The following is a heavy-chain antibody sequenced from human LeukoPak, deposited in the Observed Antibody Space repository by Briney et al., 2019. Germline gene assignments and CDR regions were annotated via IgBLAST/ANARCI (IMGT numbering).Heavy chain of an antibody. V-gene: IGHV4-38-2*02. CDR1: GYSISSGYY. CDR2: VYHSEST. D-gene: IGHD6-19*01. Sequence: SETLPLTCTVSGYSISSGYYWGWIRQPPGEGLEWIGSVYHSESTYYNPSPKSRLTISVDTSKNQFSLKLSSVTAADTAVYYCTRDSSSVLDYWGQGTLVTVSS. J-gene: IGHJ4*02. CDR3: TRDSSSVLDY.